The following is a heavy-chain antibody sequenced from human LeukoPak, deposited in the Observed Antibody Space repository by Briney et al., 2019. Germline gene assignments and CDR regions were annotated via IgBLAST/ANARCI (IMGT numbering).Heavy chain of an antibody. D-gene: IGHD5-12*01. Sequence: SVKVSCKASGGTFSSYAISWVRQAPGQGLEWMGRIIPILGIANYAQKFQGRVTITADKSTSTAYMELSSLRSEDTAVYYCARTPSPRGYSGYDFTAVDYWGQGTLVTVSS. CDR1: GGTFSSYA. CDR3: ARTPSPRGYSGYDFTAVDY. CDR2: IIPILGIA. J-gene: IGHJ4*02. V-gene: IGHV1-69*04.